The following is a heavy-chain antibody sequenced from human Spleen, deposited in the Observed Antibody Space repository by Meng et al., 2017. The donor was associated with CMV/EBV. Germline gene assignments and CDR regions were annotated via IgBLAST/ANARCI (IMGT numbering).Heavy chain of an antibody. V-gene: IGHV1-2*06. CDR3: AHQAVAGTRGWFDP. CDR2: INPNSGGT. Sequence: QVALVQSGAEVKNPGASVKVSCKASGYTFTGYYMHWVRQAPGQGLEWMGRINPNSGGTNYAQKFQGRVTMTRDTSISTAYMELSRLRSDDTAVYYCAHQAVAGTRGWFDPWGQGTLVTVSS. D-gene: IGHD6-19*01. J-gene: IGHJ5*02. CDR1: GYTFTGYY.